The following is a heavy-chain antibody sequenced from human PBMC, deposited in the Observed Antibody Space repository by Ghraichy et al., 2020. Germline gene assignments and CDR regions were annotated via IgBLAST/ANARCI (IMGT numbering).Heavy chain of an antibody. CDR3: AREEGGSGSRIFPDY. D-gene: IGHD3-10*01. J-gene: IGHJ4*02. V-gene: IGHV1-18*04. CDR1: GYTFTSYG. CDR2: ISAYNGNT. Sequence: ASVKVSCKASGYTFTSYGISWVRQAPGQGLEWMGWISAYNGNTNYAQKLQGRVTMTTDTSTSTAYMELRSLRSDDTAVYYCAREEGGSGSRIFPDYWGQGTLVTVSS.